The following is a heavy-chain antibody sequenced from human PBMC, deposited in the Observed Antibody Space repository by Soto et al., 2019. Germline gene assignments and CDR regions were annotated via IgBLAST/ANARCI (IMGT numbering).Heavy chain of an antibody. CDR1: GFTFSGSA. CDR2: IRSKANSYAT. J-gene: IGHJ4*02. V-gene: IGHV3-73*02. Sequence: EVQLVESGGGLVQPGGSLKLSCAASGFTFSGSAMHWVRQASGKGLEWVGRIRSKANSYATAYAASVKGRFTISRDDSKNTAYLQMNSLKTEDTAVYYCTTNGDDFDYWGQGTLVTVSS. D-gene: IGHD3-10*01. CDR3: TTNGDDFDY.